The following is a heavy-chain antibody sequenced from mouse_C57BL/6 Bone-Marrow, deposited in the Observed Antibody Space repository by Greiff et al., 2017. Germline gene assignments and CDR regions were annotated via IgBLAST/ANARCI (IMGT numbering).Heavy chain of an antibody. V-gene: IGHV5-6*01. D-gene: IGHD1-1*01. J-gene: IGHJ2*01. CDR3: ARQKIPFYYYGSLVLCDY. CDR1: GFTFSSYG. Sequence: EVQVVESGGDLVKPGGSLKLSCAASGFTFSSYGMSWVRQTPDKRLEWVATISSGGGYTYYPDSVKGRFTISRDNAKNTLYLQMSSLKSEDTAMYYCARQKIPFYYYGSLVLCDYWGQGTTLTVSS. CDR2: ISSGGGYT.